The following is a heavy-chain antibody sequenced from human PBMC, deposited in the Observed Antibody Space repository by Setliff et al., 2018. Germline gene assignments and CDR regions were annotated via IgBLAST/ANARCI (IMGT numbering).Heavy chain of an antibody. CDR1: GFTFSGYV. J-gene: IGHJ5*02. CDR2: ISTDGSSI. D-gene: IGHD1-26*01. V-gene: IGHV3-74*03. Sequence: GGSLRLSCAASGFTFSGYVMTWVRQAPGQGLVWVARISTDGSSITYADPVKGRFTISRDNARNTLYLQMNSLTAEDTAEYYCARVGSKPQLGWFDPWGQGTLVTVSS. CDR3: ARVGSKPQLGWFDP.